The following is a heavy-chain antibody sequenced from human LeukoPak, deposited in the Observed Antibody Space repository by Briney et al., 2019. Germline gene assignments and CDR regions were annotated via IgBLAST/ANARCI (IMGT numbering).Heavy chain of an antibody. Sequence: SETLSLTCAVYGGSFSGYYWSWIRQPPGKGLEWFVEINHSGSTNYNPSLKSRVTISVDTSKTQFSLKLSSGTAATTVYYYSGSGRARLWFGEARVLYFDYWGQGTLVTVSS. D-gene: IGHD3-10*01. J-gene: IGHJ4*02. CDR3: GSGRARLWFGEARVLYFDY. CDR2: INHSGST. CDR1: GGSFSGYY. V-gene: IGHV4-34*01.